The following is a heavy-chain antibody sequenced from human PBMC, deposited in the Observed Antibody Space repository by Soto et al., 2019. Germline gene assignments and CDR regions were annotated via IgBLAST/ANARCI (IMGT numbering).Heavy chain of an antibody. CDR1: GFTFSSYS. Sequence: EVQLVESGGGLVKPGGSLRLSCAASGFTFSSYSMNWVRQAPGKGLEWVSSISSSSSYIYYADSVKGRFTISRDNAKNSLYLQMNSLRGEDKAVYYCARDRPGVAGTFDYWGQGTLVTVSS. CDR2: ISSSSSYI. J-gene: IGHJ4*02. V-gene: IGHV3-21*01. CDR3: ARDRPGVAGTFDY. D-gene: IGHD6-19*01.